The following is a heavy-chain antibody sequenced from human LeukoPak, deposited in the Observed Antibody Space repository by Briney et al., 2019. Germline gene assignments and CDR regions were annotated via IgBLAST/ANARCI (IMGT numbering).Heavy chain of an antibody. J-gene: IGHJ6*03. D-gene: IGHD3-10*01. CDR2: INPNSGGT. CDR1: GYTFTGYY. CDR3: ATPYYYGSGSPSDYYMDV. Sequence: ASVKVSCKASGYTFTGYYMHWVRQAPGQGLEWMGWINPNSGGTNYAQKFQGRVTMTRDTSISTAYMELSRLRPDDTAVYYCATPYYYGSGSPSDYYMDVWGKGTTVTVSS. V-gene: IGHV1-2*02.